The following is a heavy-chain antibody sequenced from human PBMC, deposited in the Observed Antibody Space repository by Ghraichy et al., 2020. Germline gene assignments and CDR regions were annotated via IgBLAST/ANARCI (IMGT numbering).Heavy chain of an antibody. Sequence: GGSLRLSCAASGFTFSSYEMNWVRQAPGKGLEWVSYISSSGSTIYYADSVKGRFTISRDNAKNSLYLQMNSLRAEDTAVYYCARVYSSSWYPAGYFDLWGRGTLVTVSS. CDR2: ISSSGSTI. D-gene: IGHD6-13*01. V-gene: IGHV3-48*03. J-gene: IGHJ2*01. CDR1: GFTFSSYE. CDR3: ARVYSSSWYPAGYFDL.